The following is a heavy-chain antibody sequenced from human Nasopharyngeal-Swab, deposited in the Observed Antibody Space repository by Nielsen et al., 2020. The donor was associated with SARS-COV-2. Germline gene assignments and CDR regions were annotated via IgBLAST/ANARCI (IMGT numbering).Heavy chain of an antibody. D-gene: IGHD3-10*01. CDR3: ARVWITMVRGVIIETDESKYYFDY. Sequence: SETLSLTCTVSGGPISSYYWSWIRQPPGKGLECIGYIYYSGSTNYNPSLNGRVTISVDTSKNQFSLKLSSVTAADTAVYYCARVWITMVRGVIIETDESKYYFDYWGQGTLVTVSS. J-gene: IGHJ4*02. CDR1: GGPISSYY. CDR2: IYYSGST. V-gene: IGHV4-59*01.